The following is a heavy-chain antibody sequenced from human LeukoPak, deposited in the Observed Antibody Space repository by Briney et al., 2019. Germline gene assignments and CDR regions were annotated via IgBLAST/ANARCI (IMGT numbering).Heavy chain of an antibody. V-gene: IGHV3-23*01. CDR3: AKYPKGAMVSNWFDP. D-gene: IGHD5-18*01. CDR2: ISGSGGST. J-gene: IGHJ5*02. Sequence: GGSLRLSCAASGFTFSSYAMSWVRQAPGKGLEWVSAISGSGGSTYYADSVKGRFTISRDNSKNTLYLQMNSLRAEDTAVYYCAKYPKGAMVSNWFDPWGQGTLVTVSS. CDR1: GFTFSSYA.